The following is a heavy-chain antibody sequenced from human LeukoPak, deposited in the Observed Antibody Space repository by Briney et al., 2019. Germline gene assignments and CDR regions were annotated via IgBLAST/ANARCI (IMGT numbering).Heavy chain of an antibody. CDR1: GYTLTELS. V-gene: IGHV1-24*01. CDR3: ATADRCSSTSCPNWFDP. CDR2: FDPEDGET. D-gene: IGHD2-2*01. Sequence: ASVKVSCKVSGYTLTELSMHWVRQAPGKGLEWMGGFDPEDGETIYAQKFQGRVTMTEDTSTDTAYMELSSLRSEDTAVYYCATADRCSSTSCPNWFDPWGQGTLVTVSS. J-gene: IGHJ5*02.